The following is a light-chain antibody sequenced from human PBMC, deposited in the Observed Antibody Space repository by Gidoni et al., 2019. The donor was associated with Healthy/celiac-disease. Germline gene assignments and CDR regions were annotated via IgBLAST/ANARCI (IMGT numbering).Light chain of an antibody. J-gene: IGKJ1*01. V-gene: IGKV1-5*01. CDR2: DAS. CDR1: QSISSW. Sequence: DIQMTQSPSTLSASVGDRVPITCRASQSISSWLAWYQQKPGKAPKLLIYDASSLESGVPSRFGGSGSGTEFTLTISSLQPDDFATYYCQQYNSYSRAFGQGTKVEIK. CDR3: QQYNSYSRA.